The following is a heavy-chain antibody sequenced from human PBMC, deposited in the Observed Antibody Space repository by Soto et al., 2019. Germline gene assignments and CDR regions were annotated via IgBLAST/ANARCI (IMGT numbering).Heavy chain of an antibody. CDR3: AKGSYTGIYSDFDY. J-gene: IGHJ4*02. D-gene: IGHD1-26*01. CDR1: GFTFSRYD. Sequence: GGSLRLSCADSGFTFSRYDMHWVRQGPGKGLEWVAIISYDGSNKYYADSVKGRFTVSRDNSKNTQYLQMNSLRPGDTAVYYCAKGSYTGIYSDFDYWGQGTLVTVSS. V-gene: IGHV3-30*18. CDR2: ISYDGSNK.